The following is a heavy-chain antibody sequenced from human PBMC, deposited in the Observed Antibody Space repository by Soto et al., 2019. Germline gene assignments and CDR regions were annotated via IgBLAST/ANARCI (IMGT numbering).Heavy chain of an antibody. J-gene: IGHJ4*02. CDR1: GFTVSSNY. D-gene: IGHD3-22*01. Sequence: PGGSLRLSCAASGFTVSSNYMSWVRQAPGKGLEWVSVIYSGGSTYYADSVKGRFTISRDNSKNTLYLQMNSLRAEDTAVYYCARDEYDSSGHYFDYWGQGTLVTVSS. CDR3: ARDEYDSSGHYFDY. CDR2: IYSGGST. V-gene: IGHV3-66*01.